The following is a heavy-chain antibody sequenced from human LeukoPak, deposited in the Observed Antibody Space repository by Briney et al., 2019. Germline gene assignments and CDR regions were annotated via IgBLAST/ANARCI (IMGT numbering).Heavy chain of an antibody. CDR2: IYHSGST. J-gene: IGHJ4*02. CDR3: ARAPSGYSYGRFDY. Sequence: PSETLSLTCAVSGYSISSGYYWGWIRQPPGKGLEWIGSIYHSGSTYYNPSLKSRVTISVDTSKNQFSLKLSSVTAADTAVYYCARAPSGYSYGRFDYWGQGTLVTVSS. V-gene: IGHV4-38-2*01. D-gene: IGHD5-18*01. CDR1: GYSISSGYY.